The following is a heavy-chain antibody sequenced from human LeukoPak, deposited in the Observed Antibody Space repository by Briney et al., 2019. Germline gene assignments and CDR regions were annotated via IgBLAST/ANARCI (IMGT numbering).Heavy chain of an antibody. D-gene: IGHD3-22*01. Sequence: PGGSLRLSCAASGFTFSSYAMSWVRQAPGKGLEWVPAISGSGGSTYYADSVKGRFTISRDNSKNTLYLQMNSLRAEDTAVYYCAKAWGGWAYYYDSSGYYYPWDYWGQGTLVTVSS. CDR1: GFTFSSYA. J-gene: IGHJ4*02. V-gene: IGHV3-23*01. CDR2: ISGSGGST. CDR3: AKAWGGWAYYYDSSGYYYPWDY.